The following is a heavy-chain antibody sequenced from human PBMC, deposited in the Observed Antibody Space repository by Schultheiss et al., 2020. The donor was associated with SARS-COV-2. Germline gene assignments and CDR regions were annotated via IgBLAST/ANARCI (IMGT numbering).Heavy chain of an antibody. J-gene: IGHJ6*02. CDR1: GFTFSRYG. D-gene: IGHD3-22*01. Sequence: GESLKISCAASGFTFSRYGMHWVRQAPGKGLEWVAVISYDGSNKYYADSVVGRFTMSRDNSKNTLYLQMNSLSAEDTAVYYCARNFDTSGYYSRDYYYYYGMDVWGQGTLVTVSS. CDR3: ARNFDTSGYYSRDYYYYYGMDV. CDR2: ISYDGSNK. V-gene: IGHV3-30*03.